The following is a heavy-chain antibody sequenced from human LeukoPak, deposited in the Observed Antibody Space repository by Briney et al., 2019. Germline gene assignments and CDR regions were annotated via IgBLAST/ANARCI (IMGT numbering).Heavy chain of an antibody. D-gene: IGHD3-3*01. CDR2: IYHSGSS. CDR3: ASSSSGYYTYNY. V-gene: IGHV4-39*07. CDR1: GGSISSGSYY. J-gene: IGHJ4*02. Sequence: SQTLSLTCTVSGGSISSGSYYWSWIRQPPGKGLDWIGSIYHSGSSYYNPSLKSRVTISVDTSKNQFSLNLSSVTAADTAVYYCASSSSGYYTYNYWGQGTLVTVSS.